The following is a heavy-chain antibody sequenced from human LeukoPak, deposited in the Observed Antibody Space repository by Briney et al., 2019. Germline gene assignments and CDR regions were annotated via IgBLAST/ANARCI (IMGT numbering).Heavy chain of an antibody. D-gene: IGHD6-13*01. J-gene: IGHJ3*02. CDR1: GSSISSGYY. Sequence: AETLSFTCAVSGSSISSGYYWGWIRQPPGKGLEWIGCIYDSGSTFYSPSLRSRATISVDTSKKQFSLKLSSVTAADTAVYYCARNNTRTVSRGSSRQRGNVFDIWGQGTMVTVSS. CDR3: ARNNTRTVSRGSSRQRGNVFDI. V-gene: IGHV4-38-2*01. CDR2: IYDSGST.